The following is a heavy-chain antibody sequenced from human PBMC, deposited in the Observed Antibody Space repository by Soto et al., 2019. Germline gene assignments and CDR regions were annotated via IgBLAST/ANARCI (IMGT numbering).Heavy chain of an antibody. CDR3: AREVSAMVTTGFDY. Sequence: SVKVSCKASGGTFSSYAISWVRQAPGQGLEWMEGIIPIFGTANYAQKFQGRVTITADESTSTAYMELSSLRSEDTAVYYCAREVSAMVTTGFDYWGQGTLVTVSS. V-gene: IGHV1-69*13. CDR2: IIPIFGTA. J-gene: IGHJ4*02. CDR1: GGTFSSYA. D-gene: IGHD5-18*01.